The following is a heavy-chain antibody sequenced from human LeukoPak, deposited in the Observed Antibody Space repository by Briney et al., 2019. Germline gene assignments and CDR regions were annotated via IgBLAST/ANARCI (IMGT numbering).Heavy chain of an antibody. J-gene: IGHJ5*02. D-gene: IGHD4-17*01. CDR2: ISSRSSYT. V-gene: IGHV3-11*05. CDR1: GFTFSDYY. Sequence: GGTLRLSCAASGFTFSDYYMTWMRQAPGKGLEWVSYISSRSSYTNYADSVTGRFTSSRDNAKNSLNLHMSSLRVEDTAVYYCARGLRSGADWFDAWGQRTLVRVFS. CDR3: ARGLRSGADWFDA.